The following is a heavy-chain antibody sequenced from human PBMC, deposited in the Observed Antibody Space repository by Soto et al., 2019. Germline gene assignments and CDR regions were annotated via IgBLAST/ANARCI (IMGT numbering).Heavy chain of an antibody. Sequence: GESLKISCKGSGYSFSNYWIAWVRQMPGKGLEWMGVIFPADSDTKYSPSFQGQVTISADKSISTAYLQWSSLKASDTAMYYCASSVVVPSTLNYFESWGQGSLVTVSS. V-gene: IGHV5-51*01. CDR3: ASSVVVPSTLNYFES. CDR1: GYSFSNYW. CDR2: IFPADSDT. J-gene: IGHJ4*02. D-gene: IGHD2-15*01.